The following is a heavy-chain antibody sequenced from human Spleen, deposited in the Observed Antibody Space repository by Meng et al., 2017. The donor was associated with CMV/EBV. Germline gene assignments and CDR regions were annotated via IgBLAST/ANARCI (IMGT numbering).Heavy chain of an antibody. CDR3: ARDHYCSSTSCHQHWFDP. CDR2: IIPIFGTA. J-gene: IGHJ5*02. D-gene: IGHD2-2*01. V-gene: IGHV1-69*05. CDR1: TFSSYA. Sequence: TFSSYAISWVRQAPGQGLEWMGGIIPIFGTANYAQKFQGRVTITTDESTSTAYMELSSLRSEDTAMYYCARDHYCSSTSCHQHWFDPWGQGTLVTVSS.